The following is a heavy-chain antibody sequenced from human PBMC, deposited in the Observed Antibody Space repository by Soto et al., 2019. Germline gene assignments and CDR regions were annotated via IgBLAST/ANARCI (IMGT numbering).Heavy chain of an antibody. CDR3: ARAHGDCSEYRYHHYYSSGMDV. CDR1: GGSISSYY. V-gene: IGHV4-59*08. CDR2: IYYSGST. Sequence: QVQLQESGPGLVKPSETLSLTCTVSGGSISSYYWSWIRQPPGKGLEWIGYIYYSGSTNYNPSLKSRATLTVATPQNRSPLTLTSVPAPHPAVYSWARAHGDCSEYRYHHYYSSGMDVWGQGTTVTVSS. J-gene: IGHJ6*02. D-gene: IGHD2-21*02.